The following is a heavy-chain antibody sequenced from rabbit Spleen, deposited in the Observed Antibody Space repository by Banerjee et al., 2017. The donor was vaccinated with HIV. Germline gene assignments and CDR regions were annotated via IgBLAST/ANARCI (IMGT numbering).Heavy chain of an antibody. CDR2: IFGGDGSSS. CDR3: ARGSATMTLVITGYYLSL. J-gene: IGHJ4*01. V-gene: IGHV1S45*01. D-gene: IGHD2-1*01. Sequence: QEQLVESGGGLVQPEGSLTLTCKGFRFDFSRGYAMCWVRQAPGKGLEWVGCIFGGDGSSSAYASWAKGRFTISKSSSTTVTLQMTSLTAADTATYFCARGSATMTLVITGYYLSLWGPGTLVTVS. CDR1: RFDFSRGYA.